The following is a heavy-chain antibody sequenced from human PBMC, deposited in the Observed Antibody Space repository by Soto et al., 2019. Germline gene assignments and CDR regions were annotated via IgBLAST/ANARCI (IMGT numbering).Heavy chain of an antibody. J-gene: IGHJ4*02. CDR2: IIPMFGTA. V-gene: IGHV1-69*01. D-gene: IGHD3-22*01. Sequence: QVQLVQSGAEVKEPGSSVKVSCKASGDTFSSYAINWVRQAPGQGLEWMGGIIPMFGTANYAQKFKGRVTIAAGEITGTVYMGLTSLRSEDTAVYYSARVVPVHYYDSSCYCAPLYYWGQGSLVSVSP. CDR3: ARVVPVHYYDSSCYCAPLYY. CDR1: GDTFSSYA.